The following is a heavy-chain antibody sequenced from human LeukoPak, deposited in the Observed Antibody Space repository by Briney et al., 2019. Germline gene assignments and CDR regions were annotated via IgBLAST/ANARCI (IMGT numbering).Heavy chain of an antibody. J-gene: IGHJ4*02. CDR1: VYTFTDYY. CDR2: VDPEDGET. D-gene: IGHD2-2*01. Sequence: ATVKISCKVSVYTFTDYYMHWVQQAPGKGLEWMGLVDPEDGETIYAEKFQGRVTITADTSTDTAYMELSSLRSEDTAVYYCATGLGYCSSTSCPDYWGQGTLVTVSS. CDR3: ATGLGYCSSTSCPDY. V-gene: IGHV1-69-2*01.